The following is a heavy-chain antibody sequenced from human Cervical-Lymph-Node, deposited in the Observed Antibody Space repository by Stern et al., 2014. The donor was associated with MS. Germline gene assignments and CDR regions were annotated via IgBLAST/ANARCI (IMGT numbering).Heavy chain of an antibody. J-gene: IGHJ4*02. D-gene: IGHD2-2*02. V-gene: IGHV4-59*01. Sequence: QLQLQESGPGLVKPSETLSLTCTVSGGSISNYYWSWIRQPPGKGLEWIGYIYYTGGTNYNPSLKSRVIISVDTSKNQFSLKLTSVTAADTAVYYCARMASYTRSYYFDYWGQGTLVTVSS. CDR2: IYYTGGT. CDR1: GGSISNYY. CDR3: ARMASYTRSYYFDY.